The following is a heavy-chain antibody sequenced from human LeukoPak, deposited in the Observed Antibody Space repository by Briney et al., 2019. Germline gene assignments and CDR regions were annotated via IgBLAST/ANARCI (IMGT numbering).Heavy chain of an antibody. Sequence: SVKVSCKASGGTFSSYAISWVRQAPGQGLEWMGRIIPIPGIANYAQKFQGRVTITADKSTSTAYMELSSLRSEDTAVYYCARAGSEEMAPNWFDPWGQGTLVTVSS. CDR2: IIPIPGIA. CDR1: GGTFSSYA. V-gene: IGHV1-69*04. CDR3: ARAGSEEMAPNWFDP. D-gene: IGHD5-24*01. J-gene: IGHJ5*02.